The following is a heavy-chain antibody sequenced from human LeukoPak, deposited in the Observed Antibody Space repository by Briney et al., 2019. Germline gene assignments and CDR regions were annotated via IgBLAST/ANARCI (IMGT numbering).Heavy chain of an antibody. D-gene: IGHD2-2*01. V-gene: IGHV1-2*06. CDR3: ARVSLGYCSSTSCYGPRGAFDI. Sequence: ASVKVSCKASGYSFTGYYMHWVRQAPGQGLEWMGRINPNSGGTNYAQKLQGRVTMTTDTSTSTAYMELRSLRSDDTAVYYCARVSLGYCSSTSCYGPRGAFDIWGQGTMVTVSS. CDR2: INPNSGGT. J-gene: IGHJ3*02. CDR1: GYSFTGYY.